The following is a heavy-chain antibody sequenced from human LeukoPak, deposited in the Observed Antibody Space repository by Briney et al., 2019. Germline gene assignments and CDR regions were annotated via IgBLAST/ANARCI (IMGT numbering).Heavy chain of an antibody. D-gene: IGHD2-15*01. CDR3: AKGEDIVVVVAATLFDY. Sequence: MIGSGGITYYADSVKGRFTISRDNSKNTLYLQMNSLRAEDTAVYYCAKGEDIVVVVAATLFDYWGQGTLVTVSS. V-gene: IGHV3-23*01. J-gene: IGHJ4*02. CDR2: MIGSGGIT.